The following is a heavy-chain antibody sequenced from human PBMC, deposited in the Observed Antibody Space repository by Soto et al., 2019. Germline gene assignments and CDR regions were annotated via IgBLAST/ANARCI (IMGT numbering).Heavy chain of an antibody. CDR3: ARHPSPNWNYGPYYFDY. V-gene: IGHV3-21*01. CDR2: ISSSSTYI. CDR1: GFTFSTYS. Sequence: GGSLRLSCAASGFTFSTYSMNWVRQAPGKGLEWVSYISSSSTYIYYADSVKGRFTVSRDNAKNSLYLQMNSLRDEDTALYYCARHPSPNWNYGPYYFDYWGQGTLVTVSS. D-gene: IGHD1-7*01. J-gene: IGHJ4*02.